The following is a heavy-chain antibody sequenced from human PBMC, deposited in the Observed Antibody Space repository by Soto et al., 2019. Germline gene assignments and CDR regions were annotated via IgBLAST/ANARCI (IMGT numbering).Heavy chain of an antibody. J-gene: IGHJ3*02. D-gene: IGHD3-3*01. CDR3: VKGNFLDAFDI. V-gene: IGHV3-9*01. CDR1: GFTFDDYA. Sequence: EVQLVESGGGLVQPGRSLRLSCAASGFTFDDYAMHWVRQAPGKGLEWVSGISWNSGSIGYADSVKGRFTISRDNAKNSLYLQMNSLRAEDTALYYCVKGNFLDAFDIWGQGTMVTVSS. CDR2: ISWNSGSI.